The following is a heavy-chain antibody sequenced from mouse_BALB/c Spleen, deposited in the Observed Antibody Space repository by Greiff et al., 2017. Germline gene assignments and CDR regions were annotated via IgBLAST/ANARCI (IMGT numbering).Heavy chain of an antibody. J-gene: IGHJ3*01. CDR3: ARRYRYDWFAY. Sequence: VQLKESGPELVKPGASVKIPCKASGYTFTDYNMDWVKQSHGKSLEWIGDINPNNGGTIYNQKFKGKATLTVDKSSSTAYMELRSLTSEDTAVYYCARRYRYDWFAYWGQGTLVTVSA. D-gene: IGHD2-14*01. V-gene: IGHV1-18*01. CDR2: INPNNGGT. CDR1: GYTFTDYN.